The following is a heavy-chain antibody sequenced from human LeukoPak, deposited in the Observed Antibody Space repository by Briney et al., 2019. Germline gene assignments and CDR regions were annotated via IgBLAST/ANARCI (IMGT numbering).Heavy chain of an antibody. Sequence: PGGSLRLSCVVSGYSFSTNMMNWVRQAPGKGLEWVTFISFDGSDKSYADSVKGRFIISRDNSKKTLYLQMNSLTADDTAVYYCAKDVSTGWSFDSWGQGTLVTVSS. CDR3: AKDVSTGWSFDS. CDR2: ISFDGSDK. V-gene: IGHV3-30*02. CDR1: GYSFSTNM. D-gene: IGHD6-19*01. J-gene: IGHJ4*02.